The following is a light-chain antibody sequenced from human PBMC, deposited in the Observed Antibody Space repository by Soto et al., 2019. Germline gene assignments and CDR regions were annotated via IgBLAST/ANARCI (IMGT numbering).Light chain of an antibody. J-gene: IGKJ1*01. CDR2: DAS. CDR3: QQYSSPPQT. V-gene: IGKV1-13*02. CDR1: QGISSA. Sequence: AIQLTQSPSSLSASVGDRVTITCRASQGISSALAWYQQKPGKAPKLLIYDASSLESGVPSRFSGSGSGTDFTLTISSLQPEDFAVYFCQQYSSPPQTFGQGTKVEIK.